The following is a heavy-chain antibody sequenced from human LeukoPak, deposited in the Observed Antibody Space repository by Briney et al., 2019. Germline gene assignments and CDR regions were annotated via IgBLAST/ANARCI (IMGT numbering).Heavy chain of an antibody. CDR1: GFTFDDYA. Sequence: GGSLRLSCAASGFTFDDYAMHWVRQAPGKGLEWVSGISWNSGSIGYADSVKGRFTISRDDAKNSLYLQMNSLRAEDTALYYCAKDSYYYDRGAFDIWGQGTMVTVSS. J-gene: IGHJ3*02. CDR2: ISWNSGSI. V-gene: IGHV3-9*01. D-gene: IGHD3-22*01. CDR3: AKDSYYYDRGAFDI.